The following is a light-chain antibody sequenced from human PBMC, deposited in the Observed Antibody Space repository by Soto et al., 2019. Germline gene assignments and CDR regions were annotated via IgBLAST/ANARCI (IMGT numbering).Light chain of an antibody. CDR1: SSDVGGYNY. J-gene: IGLJ2*01. CDR3: SSYTTSTTRV. CDR2: EVS. Sequence: QSALTQPASVSGSPGQSITISCTGTSSDVGGYNYVSWYQHHPGKAPKLMIYEVSNRPSGVSNRFSRSKSGNTASLTISGLQTEDEADYYCSSYTTSTTRVFGGGTKLTVL. V-gene: IGLV2-14*01.